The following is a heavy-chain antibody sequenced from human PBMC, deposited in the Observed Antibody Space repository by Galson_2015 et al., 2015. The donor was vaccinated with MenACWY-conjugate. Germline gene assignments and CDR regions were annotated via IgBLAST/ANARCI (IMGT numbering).Heavy chain of an antibody. CDR1: GFTFSSYG. Sequence: SLRLSCAASGFTFSSYGMHWVRQAPGKGLEWVAVISYDGSNKYYADSVKGRFTISRDNSKNKLYLQMNSLRAEDTAVYYCAKGGLWYSSGWYSNYYYYCMDVWGQGTTVSVSS. CDR2: ISYDGSNK. J-gene: IGHJ6*02. CDR3: AKGGLWYSSGWYSNYYYYCMDV. D-gene: IGHD6-19*01. V-gene: IGHV3-30*18.